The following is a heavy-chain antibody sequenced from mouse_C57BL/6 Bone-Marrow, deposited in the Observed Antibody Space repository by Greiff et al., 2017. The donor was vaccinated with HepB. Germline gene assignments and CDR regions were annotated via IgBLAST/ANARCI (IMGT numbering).Heavy chain of an antibody. CDR1: GYTFTSYW. J-gene: IGHJ4*01. D-gene: IGHD2-3*01. CDR3: ARSLYDDMDY. Sequence: QVQLQQPGAELVKPGASVKMSCKASGYTFTSYWITWVKQRPGQGLEWIGDIYPGRCSTNYNEKFKSKATLTVDTSSSTAYMQLSSLTSEDSAVYYCARSLYDDMDYWGQGTAVTVSS. V-gene: IGHV1-55*01. CDR2: IYPGRCST.